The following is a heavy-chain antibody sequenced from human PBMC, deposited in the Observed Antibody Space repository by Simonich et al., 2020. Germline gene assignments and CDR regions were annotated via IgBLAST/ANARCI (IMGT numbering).Heavy chain of an antibody. CDR3: ARDRAARYYYYYYMDV. CDR1: GYTFTGYY. CDR2: INPNSGGT. Sequence: QVQLVQSGAEGKKPGDSVKVSGKASGYTFTGYYCNWVRQAPGQGLEGRGWINPNSGGTNHAQKFQGRVTMTRDTSISTAYMELSRLRSDDTAVYYCARDRAARYYYYYYMDVWGKGTTVTVSS. D-gene: IGHD6-6*01. J-gene: IGHJ6*03. V-gene: IGHV1-2*02.